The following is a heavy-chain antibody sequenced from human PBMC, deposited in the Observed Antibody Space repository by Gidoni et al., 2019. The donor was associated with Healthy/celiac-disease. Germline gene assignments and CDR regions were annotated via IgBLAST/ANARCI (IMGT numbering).Heavy chain of an antibody. CDR2: ST. V-gene: IGHV4-39*01. CDR3: GQLELHHGDY. J-gene: IGHJ4*02. Sequence: STYYNPSLKSRVTISVDTSKNQFSLKLSSVTAADTAVYYCGQLELHHGDYWGQGTLVTVSS. D-gene: IGHD1-1*01.